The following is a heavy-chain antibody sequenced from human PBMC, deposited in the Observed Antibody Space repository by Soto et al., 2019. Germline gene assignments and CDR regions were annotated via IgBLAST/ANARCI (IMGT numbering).Heavy chain of an antibody. D-gene: IGHD3-3*01. V-gene: IGHV1-2*02. J-gene: IGHJ5*02. CDR3: ARGSGDFWSGYYLRNNWFDP. CDR1: GDTFTANY. Sequence: ASVKVSCKASGDTFTANYIHWVRQAPGQGFEWMGWINPQSGGTNYPQKFQGRVTMTRDTSISTAYMELSRLRSADTAVYYCARGSGDFWSGYYLRNNWFDPWGQGTLVTVSS. CDR2: INPQSGGT.